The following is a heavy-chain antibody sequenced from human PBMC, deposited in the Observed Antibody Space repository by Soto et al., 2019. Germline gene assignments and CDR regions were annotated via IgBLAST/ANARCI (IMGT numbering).Heavy chain of an antibody. V-gene: IGHV3-9*01. CDR1: GFTFDDYA. CDR2: ISWNSGSI. CDR3: AKSEYYDFWSGYWGYYGMDV. Sequence: GGSLRLSCAATGFTFDDYAMHWVRQAPGKGLEWVSGISWNSGSIGYADSVKGRFTISRDNAKNSLYLQMNSLRAEDTALYYCAKSEYYDFWSGYWGYYGMDVWGQGTPVTVS. D-gene: IGHD3-3*01. J-gene: IGHJ6*02.